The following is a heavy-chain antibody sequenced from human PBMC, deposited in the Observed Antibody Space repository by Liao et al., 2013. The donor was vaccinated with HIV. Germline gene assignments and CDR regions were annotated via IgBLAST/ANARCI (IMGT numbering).Heavy chain of an antibody. D-gene: IGHD3-10*01. Sequence: QLQLQESGPGLVKPSETLSLNCTVSGGSISNYYWSWIRQPPGKGLEWIGYVYYTGSANYNPSLKSRVTMSVDTSKNQFSLKLSSVTAADTAVYYCARWRNLDGVFDHWGQGTLVTVSS. CDR1: GGSISNYY. J-gene: IGHJ4*02. V-gene: IGHV4-59*12. CDR2: VYYTGSA. CDR3: ARWRNLDGVFDH.